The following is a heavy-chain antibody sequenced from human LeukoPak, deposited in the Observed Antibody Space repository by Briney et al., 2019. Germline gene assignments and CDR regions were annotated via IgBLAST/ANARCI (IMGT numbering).Heavy chain of an antibody. V-gene: IGHV4-34*01. D-gene: IGHD1-26*01. CDR3: ARDKGSGSYRLFDY. J-gene: IGHJ4*02. CDR2: INHSGST. CDR1: GGALRGYF. Sequence: PSETPSLPRAVFGGALRGYFLSWIRPPPRKGPGWVGEINHSGSTNYNPSLKSRVTISVDTSKNQFSLKLSSVTAADTAVYYCARDKGSGSYRLFDYWGQGTLVTVSS.